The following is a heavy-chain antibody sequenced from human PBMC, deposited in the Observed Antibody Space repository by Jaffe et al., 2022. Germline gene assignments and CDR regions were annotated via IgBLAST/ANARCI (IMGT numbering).Heavy chain of an antibody. Sequence: QVQLQESGPGLVKPSETLSLTCTVSGGSVSSGSYYWSWIRQPPGKGLEWIGYIYYSGSTNYNPSLKSRVTISVDTSKNQFSLKLSSVTAADTAVYYCARVNWAAAGSLYYFDYWGQGTLVTVSS. CDR2: IYYSGST. J-gene: IGHJ4*02. CDR3: ARVNWAAAGSLYYFDY. CDR1: GGSVSSGSYY. V-gene: IGHV4-61*01. D-gene: IGHD6-13*01.